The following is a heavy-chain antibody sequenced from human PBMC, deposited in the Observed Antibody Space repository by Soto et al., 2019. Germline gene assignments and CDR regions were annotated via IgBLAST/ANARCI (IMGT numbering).Heavy chain of an antibody. CDR3: ARDSSCSSTSCYFISFDP. CDR1: GGTFSSYA. CDR2: IIPIFGTA. J-gene: IGHJ5*02. V-gene: IGHV1-69*01. D-gene: IGHD2-2*01. Sequence: QVQLVQSGAEVKKPGSSVKVSCKASGGTFSSYAISWVRQAPGQGLEWMGGIIPIFGTANYAQKFQGRVTITADESTSTDYMELSSLRSEDTAVYYCARDSSCSSTSCYFISFDPWGQGTLVTVSS.